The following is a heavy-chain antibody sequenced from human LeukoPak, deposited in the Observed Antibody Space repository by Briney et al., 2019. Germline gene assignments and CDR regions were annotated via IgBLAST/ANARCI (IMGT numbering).Heavy chain of an antibody. CDR2: IVVGSGDT. Sequence: SVKVSCKASGFTFTTSPIQWVRQARGQRLEWIGRIVVGSGDTNYAQMFQERVTITRDMSTSTAYMELSSLRSEDTAVYYCARDEGSGARWEIYFYSYGMDVWGQGTAVTVSS. D-gene: IGHD3-10*01. J-gene: IGHJ6*02. V-gene: IGHV1-58*02. CDR1: GFTFTTSP. CDR3: ARDEGSGARWEIYFYSYGMDV.